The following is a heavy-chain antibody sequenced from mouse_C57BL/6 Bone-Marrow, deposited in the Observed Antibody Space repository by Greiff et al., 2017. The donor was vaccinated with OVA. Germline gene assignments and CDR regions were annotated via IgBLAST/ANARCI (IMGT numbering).Heavy chain of an antibody. CDR2: IYPRSGNT. V-gene: IGHV1-81*01. D-gene: IGHD1-1*01. CDR1: GYTFTSYG. J-gene: IGHJ2*01. Sequence: QVQLQQSGAELARPGASVKLSCKASGYTFTSYGISWVKQRTGQGLEWIGEIYPRSGNTYYNEKFKGKATLTADKSSSTAYMELRSLTSEDSAVYFCACFCYGSRYEDYWGQGTTLTVSS. CDR3: ACFCYGSRYEDY.